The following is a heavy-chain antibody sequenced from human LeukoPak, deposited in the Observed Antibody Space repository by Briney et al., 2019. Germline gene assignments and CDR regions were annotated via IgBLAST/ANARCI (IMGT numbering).Heavy chain of an antibody. D-gene: IGHD3-22*01. CDR2: ISGSGGST. V-gene: IGHV3-23*01. CDR3: AKIPQNDN. Sequence: GGSLRLSCAASGYTLNRYDMIWVRQAPGKGLEWVSGISGSGGSTSYADSVKGRFTISRDNSKNTLYLQMNSLRAEDTAVYYCAKIPQNDNWGQGTLVTVSS. CDR1: GYTLNRYD. J-gene: IGHJ4*02.